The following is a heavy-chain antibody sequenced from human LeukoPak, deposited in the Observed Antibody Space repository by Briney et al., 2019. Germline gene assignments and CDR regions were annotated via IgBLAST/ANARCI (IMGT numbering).Heavy chain of an antibody. D-gene: IGHD6-19*01. V-gene: IGHV3-48*03. CDR1: GFTFSTYE. Sequence: PGGSLRLSCEASGFTFSTYEMNWVRQAPGKGLEWVSYISSSGSTLYYADSVKGRFTISRDNAKNSLYLQMNSLRAEDTAVYYCARDKFRRNSSHDYWGQGTLVTVSS. CDR2: ISSSGSTL. J-gene: IGHJ4*02. CDR3: ARDKFRRNSSHDY.